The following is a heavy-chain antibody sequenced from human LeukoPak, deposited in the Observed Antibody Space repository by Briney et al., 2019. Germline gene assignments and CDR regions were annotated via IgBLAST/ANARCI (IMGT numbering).Heavy chain of an antibody. CDR2: ISWNSGGI. CDR1: GFTFDDYA. J-gene: IGHJ4*02. V-gene: IGHV3-9*01. D-gene: IGHD3/OR15-3a*01. Sequence: GGSLRLSCAASGFTFDDYAMHWVRQAPGKGLEWVSGISWNSGGIGYADSVKGRFTISRDNAKNSLYPQMNSLRAEDTALYYCAKASGDWLLSSFDYWGQGTLVTVSS. CDR3: AKASGDWLLSSFDY.